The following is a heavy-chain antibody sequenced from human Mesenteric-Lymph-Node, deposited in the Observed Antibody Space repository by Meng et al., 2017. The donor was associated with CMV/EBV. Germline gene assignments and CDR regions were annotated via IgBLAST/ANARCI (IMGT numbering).Heavy chain of an antibody. CDR1: GFTFSSYE. Sequence: GGSLRLSCAASGFTFSSYEMNWVRQAPGKGLEWVSYISSSGSTIYYADSVKGRFTISRDNSKNTLYLQMNSLRAEDTAVYYCAIMTTANFDYWGQGTLVTVSS. CDR3: AIMTTANFDY. J-gene: IGHJ4*02. V-gene: IGHV3-48*03. D-gene: IGHD4-11*01. CDR2: ISSSGSTI.